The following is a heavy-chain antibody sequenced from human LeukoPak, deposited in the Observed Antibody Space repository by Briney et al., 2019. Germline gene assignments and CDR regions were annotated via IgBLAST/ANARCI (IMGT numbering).Heavy chain of an antibody. D-gene: IGHD3/OR15-3a*01. V-gene: IGHV3-33*01. Sequence: GGSLRLSCAASGFPFSGYGMNWVRQAPGKGLEWVAVISVDGSDKYYADSVKGRFTISRDNSNNTLYLQMNSLRVEDTAMYYCARGSFFSTARWFDPWGQGTLVTVPS. CDR1: GFPFSGYG. J-gene: IGHJ5*02. CDR2: ISVDGSDK. CDR3: ARGSFFSTARWFDP.